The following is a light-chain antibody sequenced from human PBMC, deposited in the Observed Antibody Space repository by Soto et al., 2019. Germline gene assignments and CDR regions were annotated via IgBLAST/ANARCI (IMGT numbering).Light chain of an antibody. J-gene: IGLJ1*01. CDR3: CSYAGSYYV. CDR2: DVS. V-gene: IGLV2-11*01. Sequence: QSALTQPRSVSGSPGQSVTISCTGTSSDVGGYNYVSWYQQHPGQAPQLMIYDVSKRPSGVPDRFSGAKSGNTASLTISGLQAEDEADYYCCSYAGSYYVFGTGTKLTVL. CDR1: SSDVGGYNY.